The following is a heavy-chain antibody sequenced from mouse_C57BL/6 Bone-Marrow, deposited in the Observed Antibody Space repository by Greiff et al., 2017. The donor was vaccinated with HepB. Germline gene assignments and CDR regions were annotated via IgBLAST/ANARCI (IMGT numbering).Heavy chain of an antibody. Sequence: EVKLEESGGGLVKPGGSLKLSCAASGFTFSSYAMSWVRQTPEKRLEWVATISDGGSYTYYPDNVKGRFTISRDNAKTNLYLQMSHLKSEDTAMYYCARDPRRYYFDYWGQGTTLTVSA. J-gene: IGHJ2*01. D-gene: IGHD1-1*01. V-gene: IGHV5-4*01. CDR1: GFTFSSYA. CDR3: ARDPRRYYFDY. CDR2: ISDGGSYT.